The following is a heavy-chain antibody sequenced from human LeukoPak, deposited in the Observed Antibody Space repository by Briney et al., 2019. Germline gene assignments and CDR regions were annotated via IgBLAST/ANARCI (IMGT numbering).Heavy chain of an antibody. D-gene: IGHD6-13*01. CDR1: GGSFSGYY. CDR3: ARAQLAAAGTDLDY. V-gene: IGHV4-34*01. J-gene: IGHJ4*02. CDR2: INHSGST. Sequence: SETLSLTCAVYGGSFSGYYWSWIRQPPGKGLEWIGEINHSGSTNYNPSLKSRVTISVDTSKNQFSLKLSSVTAADTAVYYCARAQLAAAGTDLDYWGQGTLVTVSS.